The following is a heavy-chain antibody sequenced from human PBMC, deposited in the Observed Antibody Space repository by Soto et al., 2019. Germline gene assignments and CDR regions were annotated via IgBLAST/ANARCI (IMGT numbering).Heavy chain of an antibody. J-gene: IGHJ4*02. CDR2: MNSDGSST. Sequence: EVQLVESGGGVVQPGGSLRLSCAVSGFTLSSYWMHWVRQVPGKGLVWVSRMNSDGSSTSYADSVKGRCTISRDNAKNTLYLQMNSLRADDTGLYYCARVGCSGGSCIDYWGQGTLATFTS. D-gene: IGHD2-15*01. CDR3: ARVGCSGGSCIDY. CDR1: GFTLSSYW. V-gene: IGHV3-74*01.